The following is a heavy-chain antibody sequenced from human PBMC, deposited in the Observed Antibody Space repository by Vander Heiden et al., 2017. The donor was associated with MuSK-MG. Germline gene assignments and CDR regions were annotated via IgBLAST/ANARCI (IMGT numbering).Heavy chain of an antibody. D-gene: IGHD2-21*02. J-gene: IGHJ2*01. CDR1: GGSISSYY. CDR2: IYYSGST. Sequence: QVQLQESVPGLVKPSETPSLTCTVSGGSISSYYWSWIRQPPGKGLECIGSIYYSGSTNYNPALKSRVTISVDTSKNQFSLKLSSVTAADTAVYYCARRDSSLWYFDLWGRGTLVTVSS. CDR3: ARRDSSLWYFDL. V-gene: IGHV4-59*01.